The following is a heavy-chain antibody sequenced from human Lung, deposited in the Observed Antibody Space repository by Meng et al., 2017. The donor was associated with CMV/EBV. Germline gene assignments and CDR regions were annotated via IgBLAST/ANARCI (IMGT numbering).Heavy chain of an antibody. V-gene: IGHV3-7*01. J-gene: IGHJ4*02. Sequence: GEXLKISCAASGFTSSTYWMNWVRQAPGKGLEWVANIKQDGSEKYYVGSVEGRFTISRDNAKNSLYLQMNSLRAEDTAVYYCASSFEYWGQGTLVTVSS. CDR2: IKQDGSEK. CDR3: ASSFEY. CDR1: GFTSSTYW. D-gene: IGHD3-10*01.